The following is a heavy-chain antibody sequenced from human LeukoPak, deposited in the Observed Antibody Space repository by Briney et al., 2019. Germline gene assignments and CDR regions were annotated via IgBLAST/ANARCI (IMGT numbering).Heavy chain of an antibody. J-gene: IGHJ6*02. CDR2: ISYDGSKK. D-gene: IGHD3-3*01. CDR3: ARGIETFGVVVIYYGMDV. Sequence: GGSLRLSCAASGFSFSRYVVHWVRQAPGKGLEWVAAISYDGSKKYDADSVKGRFTISRDNSKNTLYLQMNSLRAEDTAVYYCARGIETFGVVVIYYGMDVWGQGTTVTVSS. V-gene: IGHV3-30*04. CDR1: GFSFSRYV.